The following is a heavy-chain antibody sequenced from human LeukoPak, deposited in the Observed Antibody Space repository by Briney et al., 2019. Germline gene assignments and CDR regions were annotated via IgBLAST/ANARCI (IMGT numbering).Heavy chain of an antibody. J-gene: IGHJ4*02. CDR3: ARYCSSTSCQADY. CDR2: INPNGGGT. V-gene: IGHV1-2*02. D-gene: IGHD2-2*01. CDR1: GYTFTAYS. Sequence: ASVKVSCKASGYTFTAYSMHWVRQAPGQGLEWMGWINPNGGGTNYAQKFQGRVSMTRDKSINTAYMELSRLTSDDTAMYYCARYCSSTSCQADYWGQGTLVTVSS.